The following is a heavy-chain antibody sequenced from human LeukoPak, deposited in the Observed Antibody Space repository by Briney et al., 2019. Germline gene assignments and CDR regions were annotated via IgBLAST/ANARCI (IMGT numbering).Heavy chain of an antibody. Sequence: GGSLRLSCAASGFTFSSYELNWVRQAPGKGLEWVSYISSSGSTIYYADSVKGRFTISRDNAKNSLYLQMNSLRAEDTAVYYCATPRWPNPSGSYSYYYFDYWGQGTLVTVSS. CDR3: ATPRWPNPSGSYSYYYFDY. D-gene: IGHD1-26*01. V-gene: IGHV3-48*03. J-gene: IGHJ4*02. CDR2: ISSSGSTI. CDR1: GFTFSSYE.